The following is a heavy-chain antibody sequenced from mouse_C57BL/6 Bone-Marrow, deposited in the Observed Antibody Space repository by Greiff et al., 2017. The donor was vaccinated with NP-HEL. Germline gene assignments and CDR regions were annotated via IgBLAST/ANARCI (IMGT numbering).Heavy chain of an antibody. CDR3: ARPNWDDAMDY. J-gene: IGHJ4*01. D-gene: IGHD4-1*02. Sequence: QVQLQHPGAELVKPGASVKLSCKASGYTFTSYWMHWVKQRPGQGLEWIGMIHPNSGSTNYNEKFKSKATLTVDKSSSTAYMQLSSLTSEDSAVYYCARPNWDDAMDYWGQGTSVTVSS. CDR1: GYTFTSYW. V-gene: IGHV1-64*01. CDR2: IHPNSGST.